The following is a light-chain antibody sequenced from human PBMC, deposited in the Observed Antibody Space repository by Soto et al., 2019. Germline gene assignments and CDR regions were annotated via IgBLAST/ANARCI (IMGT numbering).Light chain of an antibody. J-gene: IGKJ3*01. V-gene: IGKV3-20*01. CDR3: QQYGTSPIFT. CDR1: QYVSNDY. CDR2: GAS. Sequence: EIVLTQSPGTLSLSPGERVTLSCRASQYVSNDYLAWYQQRPGQAPRLIIHGASSRATGVPDRFSGRGSGTDFTLTISRLEPEDFAPYYCQQYGTSPIFTFGPGTKVDI.